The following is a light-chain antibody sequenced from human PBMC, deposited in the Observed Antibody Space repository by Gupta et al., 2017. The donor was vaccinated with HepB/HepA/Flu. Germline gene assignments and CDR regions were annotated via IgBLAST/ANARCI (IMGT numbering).Light chain of an antibody. CDR3: QQRTNWPTDT. CDR2: DTS. Sequence: EIVLTQSPATLSLSPGERATLSCRASQSVSRYLAWYQQKPGQAPRLLIYDTSNRATGIPARFSGSGSATDFTLTISSLEPEDFAVYYCQQRTNWPTDTFGQGTKLEIK. V-gene: IGKV3-11*01. CDR1: QSVSRY. J-gene: IGKJ2*01.